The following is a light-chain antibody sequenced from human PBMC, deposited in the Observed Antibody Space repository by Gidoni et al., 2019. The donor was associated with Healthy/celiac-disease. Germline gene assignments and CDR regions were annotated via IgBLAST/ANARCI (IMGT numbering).Light chain of an antibody. CDR2: AAS. J-gene: IGKJ1*01. V-gene: IGKV1-39*01. CDR1: QSIAIY. Sequence: DIQMTQSPSSLSASVGDRVTITCRASQSIAIYLNWYQQKPGKAPKLLIYAASSLQSGVPSRFSGSGSGTDFTLTIISLQPEDFATYYCQQSYSTPRTFXQXTKVXIK. CDR3: QQSYSTPRT.